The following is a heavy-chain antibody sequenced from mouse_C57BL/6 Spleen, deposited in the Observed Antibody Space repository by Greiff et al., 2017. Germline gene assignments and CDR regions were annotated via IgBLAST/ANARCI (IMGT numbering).Heavy chain of an antibody. V-gene: IGHV3-6*01. J-gene: IGHJ4*01. CDR1: GYSITSGYY. CDR2: ISYDGSN. CDR3: ARGLRRYAMDY. Sequence: EVQLQQSGPGLVKPSQSLSLTCSVTGYSITSGYYWNWIRQFPGNQLGWMGYISYDGSNNYNPSLKNRISITRDTSKNQFFLKLNSLTTEDTATYYCARGLRRYAMDYWGQGTSVTVSS. D-gene: IGHD2-4*01.